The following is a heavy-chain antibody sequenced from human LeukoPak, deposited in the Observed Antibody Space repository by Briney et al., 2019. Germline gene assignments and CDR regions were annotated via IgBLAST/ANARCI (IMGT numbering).Heavy chain of an antibody. D-gene: IGHD5-18*01. CDR1: GGSISSYY. Sequence: SETLSLTCTVSGGSISSYYWSWIRLPPGKGLEWIGYIYYTGATYYNPSLKSRVTISLDTSKNQFSLKLSSATAADAAVYYCARAGYSYGTGYYFDYWGQGALVTVSS. CDR2: IYYTGAT. J-gene: IGHJ4*02. CDR3: ARAGYSYGTGYYFDY. V-gene: IGHV4-59*01.